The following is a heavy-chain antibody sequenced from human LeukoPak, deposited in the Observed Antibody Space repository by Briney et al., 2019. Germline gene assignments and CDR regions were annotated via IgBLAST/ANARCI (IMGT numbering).Heavy chain of an antibody. CDR3: ATLLSSGCYEKNY. V-gene: IGHV1-2*02. D-gene: IGHD6-19*01. CDR2: INPNSGGT. Sequence: ASVKVSCKASGYTFTGFYLHWVRQAPGQGLEWMGWINPNSGGTNYAQKFQGRVTMTRDTSSTTAYMELSRLRSDDTAIYYCATLLSSGCYEKNYWGQGTLVTVSS. CDR1: GYTFTGFY. J-gene: IGHJ4*02.